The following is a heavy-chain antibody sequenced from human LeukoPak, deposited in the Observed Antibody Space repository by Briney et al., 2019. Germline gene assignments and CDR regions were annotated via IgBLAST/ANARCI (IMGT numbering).Heavy chain of an antibody. V-gene: IGHV4-59*08. CDR2: IYYSGST. CDR3: AGQRARFGEWAFES. J-gene: IGHJ4*02. CDR1: GGSISSYY. D-gene: IGHD3-10*01. Sequence: PSETLSLTCTVSGGSISSYYWSWIRQPPGKGLGWIGYIYYSGSTNYNPSLKSRVTISVDTSKNQFSLKLSSVTAVDTAVFYCAGQRARFGEWAFESWGQGTLVTVSS.